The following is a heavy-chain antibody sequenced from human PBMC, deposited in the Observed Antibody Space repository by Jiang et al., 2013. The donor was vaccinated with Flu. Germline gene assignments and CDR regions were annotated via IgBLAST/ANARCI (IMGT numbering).Heavy chain of an antibody. CDR1: EFTFSSYA. CDR2: ISGSGGSK. V-gene: IGHV3-23*01. CDR3: AKGAWGDLLTNAFDV. J-gene: IGHJ3*01. Sequence: VQLLESGGGLVQPGGSLRLSCAASEFTFSSYALSWVRQAPGKGLEWVSGISGSGGSKSYADSVKGRFTISRDNFNNTLYLRMNTVRAEDTAVYYCAKGAWGDLLTNAFDVWGQGTMVTVSS. D-gene: IGHD3-9*01.